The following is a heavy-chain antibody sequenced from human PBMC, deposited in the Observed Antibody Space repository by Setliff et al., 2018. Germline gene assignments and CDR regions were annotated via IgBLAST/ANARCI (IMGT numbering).Heavy chain of an antibody. J-gene: IGHJ4*02. D-gene: IGHD3-22*01. CDR1: GFTFSSYW. CDR2: LKQDASEK. V-gene: IGHV3-7*03. Sequence: GGSLRLSCAASGFTFSSYWMHWVRQAPGKGLEWVANLKQDASEKWYVDSVKGRFTISRDNAKNSLYLQMNSLRAEDTAVYYCARVHYETSTYSPTLFDHWGQGALVTVSS. CDR3: ARVHYETSTYSPTLFDH.